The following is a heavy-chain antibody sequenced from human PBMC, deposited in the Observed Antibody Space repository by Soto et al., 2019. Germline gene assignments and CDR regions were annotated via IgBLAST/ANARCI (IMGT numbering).Heavy chain of an antibody. D-gene: IGHD6-19*01. CDR1: GFTFSSYS. CDR2: ITTDGSSR. V-gene: IGHV3-48*02. Sequence: GGSLRLSCAASGFTFSSYSMSWVRQAPGKGLEWVSFITTDGSSRYYADPVKGRFTISRDNGKNSLYLQMNSLRDEDTALYYCARGQWLQDYWGRGTLVTVSS. CDR3: ARGQWLQDY. J-gene: IGHJ4*02.